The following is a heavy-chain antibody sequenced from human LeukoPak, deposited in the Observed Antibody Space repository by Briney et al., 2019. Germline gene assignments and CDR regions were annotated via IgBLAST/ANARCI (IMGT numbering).Heavy chain of an antibody. Sequence: GGSLRLSCAASGFTFSSYWMSWVRQAPGKGLEWVANIKQDGSEKYYVDSVKGRFTISRDNAKNSLYLQMNSLRAEDTAVYSCARDPLTYSSGWFSVPDYWGQGTLVTVSS. D-gene: IGHD6-19*01. CDR2: IKQDGSEK. CDR1: GFTFSSYW. V-gene: IGHV3-7*01. CDR3: ARDPLTYSSGWFSVPDY. J-gene: IGHJ4*02.